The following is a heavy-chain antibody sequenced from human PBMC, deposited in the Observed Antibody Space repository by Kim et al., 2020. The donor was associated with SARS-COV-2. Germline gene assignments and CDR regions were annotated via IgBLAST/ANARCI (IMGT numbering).Heavy chain of an antibody. D-gene: IGHD5-18*01. CDR1: GGSISSYY. Sequence: SETLSLTCTVSGGSISSYYWSWIWQPPGKGLEWIGYIYYSGSTNYNPSLKSRVTISVDTSKNQFSLKLSSVTAADTAVYYCARQRSGYSYGYYFDYWGQGTLVTVSS. CDR3: ARQRSGYSYGYYFDY. CDR2: IYYSGST. J-gene: IGHJ4*02. V-gene: IGHV4-59*08.